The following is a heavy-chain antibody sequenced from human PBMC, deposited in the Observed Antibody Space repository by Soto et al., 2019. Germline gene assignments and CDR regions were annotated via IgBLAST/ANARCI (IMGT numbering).Heavy chain of an antibody. V-gene: IGHV3-30-3*01. Sequence: GGSLRLSCAASGFTFSSYAMHWVRQAPGKGLEWVAVISYDGSNKYYADSVKGRFTISRDNSKNTLYLQMNSLRAEDTAVYYCARLMVRGVTDYYYYGMDVWGQGTTVTVSS. CDR2: ISYDGSNK. CDR1: GFTFSSYA. J-gene: IGHJ6*02. CDR3: ARLMVRGVTDYYYYGMDV. D-gene: IGHD3-10*01.